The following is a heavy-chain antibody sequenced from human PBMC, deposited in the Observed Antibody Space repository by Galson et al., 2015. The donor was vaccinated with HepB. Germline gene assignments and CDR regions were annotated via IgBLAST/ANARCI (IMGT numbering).Heavy chain of an antibody. Sequence: CAISGDSVSSNSAAWNWIRQSPSRGLEWLGRTYYRSKWYNDYAVSVKSRITINPDTSKNQSSLQLNSVTPEDTAVYYCAREVYYYDSSGYYPMGWFDPWGQGALVTVSS. CDR3: AREVYYYDSSGYYPMGWFDP. V-gene: IGHV6-1*01. CDR2: TYYRSKWYN. CDR1: GDSVSSNSAA. D-gene: IGHD3-22*01. J-gene: IGHJ5*02.